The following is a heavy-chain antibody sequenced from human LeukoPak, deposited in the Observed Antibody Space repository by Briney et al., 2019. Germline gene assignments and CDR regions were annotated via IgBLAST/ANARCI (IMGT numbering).Heavy chain of an antibody. D-gene: IGHD2-2*01. CDR1: GYPFTSYD. V-gene: IGHV1-8*02. CDR3: ARLVGCGSTNCYSPDNWFDP. Sequence: ASVKVSCEASGYPFTSYDINWVRQATGQGLGWMGWINPNSGSTDSAQKFQGRVTMTANTSISTAYMELNNLRSEDTAVYYCARLVGCGSTNCYSPDNWFDPWGQGTLVTVSS. J-gene: IGHJ5*02. CDR2: INPNSGST.